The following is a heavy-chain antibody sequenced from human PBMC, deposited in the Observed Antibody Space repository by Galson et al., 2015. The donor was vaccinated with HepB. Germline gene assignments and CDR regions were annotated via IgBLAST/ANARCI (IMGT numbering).Heavy chain of an antibody. CDR3: AREMASSGSPLGWFDP. D-gene: IGHD3-22*01. V-gene: IGHV1-69*13. J-gene: IGHJ5*02. CDR2: IIPIFGTA. CDR1: GGTFSSYA. Sequence: SVKVSYKASGGTFSSYAISWVRQAPGQGLEWMGGIIPIFGTANYAQKFQGRVTITADESTSTAYMELSSLRSEDTAVYYCAREMASSGSPLGWFDPWGQGTLVTVSS.